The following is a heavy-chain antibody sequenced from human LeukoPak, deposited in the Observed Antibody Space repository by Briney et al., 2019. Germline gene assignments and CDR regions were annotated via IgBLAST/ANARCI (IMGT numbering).Heavy chain of an antibody. J-gene: IGHJ3*02. Sequence: ASVKVSCKASGYTFTCYYMRWVRQAPGQGLEWKGWINPNSGGTNYAQKFQGRVTMTRDTSISTAYMELSRLRSDDTAVYYCARNLIHYYDSSGYVDAFDIWGQGTMVTVSS. CDR3: ARNLIHYYDSSGYVDAFDI. CDR1: GYTFTCYY. V-gene: IGHV1-2*02. D-gene: IGHD3-22*01. CDR2: INPNSGGT.